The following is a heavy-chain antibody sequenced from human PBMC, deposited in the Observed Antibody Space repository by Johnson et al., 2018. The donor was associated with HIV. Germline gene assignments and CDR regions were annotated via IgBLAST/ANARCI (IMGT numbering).Heavy chain of an antibody. V-gene: IGHV3-30*04. CDR3: ARVTMIVVVMQAFDI. Sequence: QMLLVESGGGVVQPGRSLRLSCAASGFTFSSYAMHWVRQAPGKGLEWVAVISYDGNNIYYSDSVKGRFTISRDNSKNTLYLQMNSLRAEDTAVYYCARVTMIVVVMQAFDIWGQGTMVTVSS. J-gene: IGHJ3*02. CDR1: GFTFSSYA. D-gene: IGHD3-22*01. CDR2: ISYDGNNI.